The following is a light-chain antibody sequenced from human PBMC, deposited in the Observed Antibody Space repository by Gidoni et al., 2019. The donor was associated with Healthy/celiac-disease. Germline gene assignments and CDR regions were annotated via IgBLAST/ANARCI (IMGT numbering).Light chain of an antibody. Sequence: QSVLTQPPSVSGTPGQRVTISYSGRSSNSGSNYVYWYQQRPGTAPKLLTYSNNQRPSGVPDRFSGSKSGTSASLAISGLRSEDEADYYCAAWDDSLSGLVVFGGGTKLTVL. J-gene: IGLJ2*01. CDR2: SNN. CDR1: SSNSGSNY. V-gene: IGLV1-47*02. CDR3: AAWDDSLSGLVV.